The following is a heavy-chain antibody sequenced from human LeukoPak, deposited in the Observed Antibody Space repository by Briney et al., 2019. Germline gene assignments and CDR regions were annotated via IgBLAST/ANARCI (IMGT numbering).Heavy chain of an antibody. V-gene: IGHV3-23*01. CDR2: ISGSGGST. D-gene: IGHD6-19*01. CDR3: ARGVVAGTPPDLDY. Sequence: GGSLRLSCAASGSTFSSYAMSWVRQAPGKGLEWVSAISGSGGSTYYADSVKGRFTISRDNSKNTLYLQMNSLRAEDTAVYYCARGVVAGTPPDLDYWGQGTLVTVSS. CDR1: GSTFSSYA. J-gene: IGHJ4*02.